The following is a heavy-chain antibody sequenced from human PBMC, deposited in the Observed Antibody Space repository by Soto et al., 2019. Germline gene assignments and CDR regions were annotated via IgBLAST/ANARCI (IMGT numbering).Heavy chain of an antibody. V-gene: IGHV4-39*01. D-gene: IGHD6-19*01. J-gene: IGHJ4*02. CDR2: IFYSGST. Sequence: SSETLSLTCTVSGDSISSSKDFWGWIRQPPGKGLEWIGTIFYSGSTYYNPSLKSRVTISVDTSKNQFSLRLISVTAADTALYYCARRYGWLYFDYWGQGSLVTVSS. CDR1: GDSISSSKDF. CDR3: ARRYGWLYFDY.